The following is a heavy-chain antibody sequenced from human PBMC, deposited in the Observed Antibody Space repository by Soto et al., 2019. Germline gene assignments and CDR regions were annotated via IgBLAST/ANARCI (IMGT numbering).Heavy chain of an antibody. CDR3: ARRAFGSSRSFDI. CDR2: ISDSGGLT. V-gene: IGHV3-23*01. CDR1: GFAFSSHP. Sequence: GGSLRLSCAAPGFAFSSHPMSWVRQAPERGLEWVSGISDSGGLTYNADSVKGRFTISRDNSKNTLFLQMNSLRAEDTAVYYCARRAFGSSRSFDIWGQGTMVTVSS. J-gene: IGHJ3*02. D-gene: IGHD6-6*01.